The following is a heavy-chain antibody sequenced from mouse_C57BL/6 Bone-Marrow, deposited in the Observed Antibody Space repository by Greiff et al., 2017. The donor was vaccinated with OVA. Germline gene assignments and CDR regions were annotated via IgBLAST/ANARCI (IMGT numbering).Heavy chain of an antibody. D-gene: IGHD1-1*01. CDR1: GYTFTSYD. J-gene: IGHJ2*01. CDR2: IYPRDGST. V-gene: IGHV1-85*01. CDR3: AREFITTVVAREDYFDY. Sequence: VQLQQSGPKLVKPGASVKLSCKASGYTFTSYDINWVKQRPGQGLEWIGWIYPRDGSTKYNEKFKGKATLTVDTSSSTAYMELHSLTSEDSAVYFCAREFITTVVAREDYFDYWGQGTTLTVSS.